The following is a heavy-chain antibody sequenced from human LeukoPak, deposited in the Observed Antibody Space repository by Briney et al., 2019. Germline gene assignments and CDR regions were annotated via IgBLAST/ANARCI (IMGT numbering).Heavy chain of an antibody. CDR3: ERRPRYCSGGSCYNWFDP. CDR2: INHIGST. V-gene: IGHV4-34*01. Sequence: SETLSLTCAVYGGSFSGYYCSWIRQPPGKLLEWIGEINHIGSTNYNPSLKSRATISGDTSKNQSSLKRSAVTASDTAVYYCERRPRYCSGGSCYNWFDPWGQGTLVTVSS. D-gene: IGHD2-15*01. J-gene: IGHJ5*02. CDR1: GGSFSGYY.